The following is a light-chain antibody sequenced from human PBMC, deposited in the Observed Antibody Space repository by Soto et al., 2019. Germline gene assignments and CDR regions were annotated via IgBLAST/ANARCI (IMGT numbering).Light chain of an antibody. CDR1: SSDIGSYNY. Sequence: QSALTQPRSVSGSPGQSVTISCTGTSSDIGSYNYVSWYQQHPGKAPKLMIYDVSKRPSGVPDRFSGSKSGNTASLTISGLQAEDEADYCCCSYAGTYTIFGGGTKVTVL. CDR3: CSYAGTYTI. V-gene: IGLV2-11*01. CDR2: DVS. J-gene: IGLJ2*01.